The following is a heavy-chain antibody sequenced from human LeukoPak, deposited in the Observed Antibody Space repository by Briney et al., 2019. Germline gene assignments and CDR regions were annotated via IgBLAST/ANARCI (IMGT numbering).Heavy chain of an antibody. CDR2: ISGSGGST. Sequence: GGSLRLSCAASGFTFSSYAMSWVRQGPGKGLEWVSTISGSGGSTYYADSVKGRFTVSRDNSKNTLYLQMNSLGAEDTAVYYCARPYDTRGYFPDYWGQGTLVTVSS. CDR3: ARPYDTRGYFPDY. V-gene: IGHV3-23*01. D-gene: IGHD3-22*01. CDR1: GFTFSSYA. J-gene: IGHJ4*02.